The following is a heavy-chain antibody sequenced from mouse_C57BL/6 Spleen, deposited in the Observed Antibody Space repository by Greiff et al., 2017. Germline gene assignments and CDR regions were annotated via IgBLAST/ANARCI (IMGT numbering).Heavy chain of an antibody. J-gene: IGHJ3*01. D-gene: IGHD2-4*01. Sequence: QVQLKESGAELAKPGASVKLSCKASGYTFTSYWMHWVQQWPGQGLEWIGFIKPSRGYTKYNQKFKDKATMTADKSSSTAYMQLSSLTYEDSAVYYSARSDYDYGKFAYWGQGTLVTVSA. CDR1: GYTFTSYW. CDR3: ARSDYDYGKFAY. CDR2: IKPSRGYT. V-gene: IGHV1-7*01.